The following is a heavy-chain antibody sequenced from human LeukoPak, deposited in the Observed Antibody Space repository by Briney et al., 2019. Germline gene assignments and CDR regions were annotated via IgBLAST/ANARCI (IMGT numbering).Heavy chain of an antibody. J-gene: IGHJ5*02. V-gene: IGHV3-30*02. Sequence: GGSLRLSCAASGFTFSSYGMHWVRQAPGKGLEWVAFIRYDGSDKYYADSVKGRFIISRDNSKNTLYLQLNSLRAEDTAMYYCAILLYYGSGSSHPWGQGTLVTVSS. CDR1: GFTFSSYG. CDR3: AILLYYGSGSSHP. CDR2: IRYDGSDK. D-gene: IGHD3-10*01.